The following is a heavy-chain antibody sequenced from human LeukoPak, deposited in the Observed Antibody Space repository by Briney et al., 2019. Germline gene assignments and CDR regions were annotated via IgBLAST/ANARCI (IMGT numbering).Heavy chain of an antibody. V-gene: IGHV4-59*01. Sequence: SETLSLTCTVSGGSISSYYWNWIRQPPGKGLEWIGYIYYSGRTNYNPSLKSRVTISVDTSKNQFSLNLTSVTAADTAVYYCARFTPQGYGWGGYNRFDPWGQGTLVTVSS. CDR3: ARFTPQGYGWGGYNRFDP. J-gene: IGHJ5*02. CDR2: IYYSGRT. D-gene: IGHD3-16*01. CDR1: GGSISSYY.